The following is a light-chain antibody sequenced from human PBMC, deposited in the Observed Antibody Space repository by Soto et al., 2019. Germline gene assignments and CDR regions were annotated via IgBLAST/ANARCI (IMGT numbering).Light chain of an antibody. CDR2: AAS. J-gene: IGKJ1*01. CDR3: QQYNNLPQT. V-gene: IGKV3-15*01. Sequence: EIVMTQSPATLSVSPGERATLSCRASQSVSSSLAWYQQKPGQAPRLLIYAASTRATGIPARFSGSGSGTAFTLTISSLQSEDFAVYYCQQYNNLPQTFGQGTKVEIK. CDR1: QSVSSS.